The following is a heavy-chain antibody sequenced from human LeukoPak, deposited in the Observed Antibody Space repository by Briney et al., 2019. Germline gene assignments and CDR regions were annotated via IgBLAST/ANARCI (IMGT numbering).Heavy chain of an antibody. CDR3: AGGAVKLWFGELLSDY. J-gene: IGHJ4*02. CDR1: GFTFSSYE. V-gene: IGHV3-48*03. D-gene: IGHD3-10*01. Sequence: GGSLRLSCAASGFTFSSYEMNWVRQAPGKGLEWVSYISSSGSTIYYADSVKGRFTISRDNAKNSLYLQMNSLRAEDTAVYYCAGGAVKLWFGELLSDYWGQGTLVTVSS. CDR2: ISSSGSTI.